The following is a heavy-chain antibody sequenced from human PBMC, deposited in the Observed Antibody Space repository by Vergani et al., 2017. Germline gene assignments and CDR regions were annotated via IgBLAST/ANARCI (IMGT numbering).Heavy chain of an antibody. CDR1: GGSISSYY. V-gene: IGHV4-59*01. J-gene: IGHJ3*02. D-gene: IGHD2-21*02. CDR3: ARNPYCGGDCYSDAFDI. Sequence: QVQLQESGPGLVKPSETLSLTCTVSGGSISSYYWSWIRQPPGKGLEWVGYIYYSGSTNYYPTLKSRVTISVDTSKNQFSLKLSSVTAADTAVYYCARNPYCGGDCYSDAFDIWGQGTMVPVSS. CDR2: IYYSGST.